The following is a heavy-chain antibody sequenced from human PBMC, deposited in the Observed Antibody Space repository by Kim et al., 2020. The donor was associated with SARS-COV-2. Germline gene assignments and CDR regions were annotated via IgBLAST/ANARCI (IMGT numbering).Heavy chain of an antibody. V-gene: IGHV1-24*01. CDR3: ATLSPYYYDSSGYKASNGWFDP. J-gene: IGHJ5*02. D-gene: IGHD3-22*01. Sequence: ASVKVSCKVSGYTLTELSMHWVRQAPGKGLEWMGGFDPEDGETIYAQKFQGRVTMTEDTSTDTAYMELSSLRSEDTAVYYCATLSPYYYDSSGYKASNGWFDPWGQGTLVTVSS. CDR2: FDPEDGET. CDR1: GYTLTELS.